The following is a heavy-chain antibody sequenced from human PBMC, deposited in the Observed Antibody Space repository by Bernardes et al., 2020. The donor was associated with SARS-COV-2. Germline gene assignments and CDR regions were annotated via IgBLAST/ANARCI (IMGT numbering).Heavy chain of an antibody. V-gene: IGHV1-18*04. CDR3: ARFLEWLLRPDYYYGMDV. CDR1: GYTFTSYG. Sequence: SVKVSCKASGYTFTSYGISWVRQAPGQGLEWMGWISAYNGNTNYAQKLQGRVTMTTDTSTSTAYMELRSLRSDDTAVYYCARFLEWLLRPDYYYGMDVWGQGTTVTVSS. D-gene: IGHD3-3*01. J-gene: IGHJ6*02. CDR2: ISAYNGNT.